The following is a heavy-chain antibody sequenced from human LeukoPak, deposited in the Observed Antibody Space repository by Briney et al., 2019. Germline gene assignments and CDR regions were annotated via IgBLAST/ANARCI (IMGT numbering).Heavy chain of an antibody. CDR1: GLTFSSYA. CDR3: GKDQGYYGSGSYKEYFQH. CDR2: ISGSGGST. V-gene: IGHV3-23*01. J-gene: IGHJ1*01. D-gene: IGHD3-10*01. Sequence: GGSLRLSCAASGLTFSSYAMSWVRQAPGKGLEWVSAISGSGGSTYYADSVKGRFTISRDNSKNTLYLQMNSLRAEDTAVYYCGKDQGYYGSGSYKEYFQHWGQGTLVTVSS.